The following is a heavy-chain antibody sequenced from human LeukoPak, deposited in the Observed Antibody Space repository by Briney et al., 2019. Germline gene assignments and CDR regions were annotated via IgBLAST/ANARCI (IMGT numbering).Heavy chain of an antibody. Sequence: GGSLRLSCAASRFTFSSYSMNWVRQAPGKGLEWVSSISSSGSYIYYADSVKGRFTISRDNAKNSLYLQMNSLRAEDTAVYYCARGSSAMIAYVDYWGQGTLVTVSS. D-gene: IGHD3-22*01. CDR2: ISSSGSYI. J-gene: IGHJ4*02. CDR3: ARGSSAMIAYVDY. V-gene: IGHV3-21*01. CDR1: RFTFSSYS.